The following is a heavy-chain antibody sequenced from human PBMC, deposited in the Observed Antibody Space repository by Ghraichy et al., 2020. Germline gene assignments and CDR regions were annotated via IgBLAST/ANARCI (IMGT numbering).Heavy chain of an antibody. CDR2: IYYSGST. J-gene: IGHJ6*02. CDR1: GGSISSSSYY. D-gene: IGHD6-6*01. V-gene: IGHV4-39*01. CDR3: ASSSPPDLYYYYYYGMDV. Sequence: SETLSLTCTVSGGSISSSSYYWGWIRQPPGKGLEWIGSIYYSGSTYYNPSLKSRVTISVDTSKNQFSLKLSSVTAADTAVYYCASSSPPDLYYYYYYGMDVWGQGTTVTVSS.